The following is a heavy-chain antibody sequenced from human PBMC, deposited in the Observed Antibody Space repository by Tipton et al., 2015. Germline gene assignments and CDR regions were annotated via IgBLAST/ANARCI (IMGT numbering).Heavy chain of an antibody. CDR3: ARRRAAGTVYFDY. D-gene: IGHD6-13*01. Sequence: QLVQSGAEVKKPGDSLKISCKGSGYSIATYWIAWVRQMPGKGLEWMGIMYPGDSDTRYSPSFEGHVTLSADKSISTAYLQWSSLKASDTAIYFCARRRAAGTVYFDYWGQGTLVTVSS. V-gene: IGHV5-51*01. J-gene: IGHJ4*02. CDR2: MYPGDSDT. CDR1: GYSIATYW.